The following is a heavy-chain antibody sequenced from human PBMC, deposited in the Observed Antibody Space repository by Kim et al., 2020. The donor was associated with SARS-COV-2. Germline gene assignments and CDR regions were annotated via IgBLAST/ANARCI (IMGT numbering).Heavy chain of an antibody. CDR3: GRNYDPDYSGMAV. CDR1: GYSFTSYW. Sequence: GESLKISCKGSGYSFTSYWIGWVRQMPGKGLGWMGIIYPGDSDTRYSPSFKGQVTIPADKSISTAYLQWGSLKASAPAMYYCGRNYDPDYSGMAVWGQGT. J-gene: IGHJ6*02. V-gene: IGHV5-51*01. CDR2: IYPGDSDT. D-gene: IGHD3-3*01.